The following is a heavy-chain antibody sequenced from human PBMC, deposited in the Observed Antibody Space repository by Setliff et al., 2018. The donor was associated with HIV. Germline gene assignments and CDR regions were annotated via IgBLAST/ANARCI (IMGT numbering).Heavy chain of an antibody. CDR1: GYTFTGHY. Sequence: GASVKVSCKASGYTFTGHYLRWVRQAPGQGLEWLGWVNPNSGDAIYAQNFQGRVTMTRDTSINAAYMELRGLRSDDTAVYYCARNFGLSPSGKYYYYYGMDIWGQGTTVTVSS. CDR2: VNPNSGDA. D-gene: IGHD3-10*01. J-gene: IGHJ6*02. CDR3: ARNFGLSPSGKYYYYYGMDI. V-gene: IGHV1-2*02.